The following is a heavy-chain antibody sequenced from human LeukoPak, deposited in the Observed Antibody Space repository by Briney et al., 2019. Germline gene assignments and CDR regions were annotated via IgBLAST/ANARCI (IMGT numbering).Heavy chain of an antibody. CDR2: IYYSGRT. V-gene: IGHV4-59*01. Sequence: SETLSLTCTVSGGSISSYYWSWVRQPPGKGLEWIGYIYYSGRTNYNPSLKSRVTISVDTSKNQFSLKLSSVTAADTAVYYCARDRGSSSSGAFDIWGQGTMVTVSS. J-gene: IGHJ3*02. D-gene: IGHD6-6*01. CDR1: GGSISSYY. CDR3: ARDRGSSSSGAFDI.